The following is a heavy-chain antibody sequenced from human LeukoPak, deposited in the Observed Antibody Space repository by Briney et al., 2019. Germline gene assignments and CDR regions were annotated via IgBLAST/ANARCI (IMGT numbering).Heavy chain of an antibody. CDR2: IYYSGST. Sequence: SETLSLTCTVSGGSISSSSYYWGWIRQPPGKGLEWIGSIYYSGSTYYNPSLKSRVTISVDTSKNQFSLKLSSVTAADTAVYYCARRTGSGGRTFDYWGQGTLVTVSS. J-gene: IGHJ4*02. D-gene: IGHD2-15*01. CDR1: GGSISSSSYY. CDR3: ARRTGSGGRTFDY. V-gene: IGHV4-39*01.